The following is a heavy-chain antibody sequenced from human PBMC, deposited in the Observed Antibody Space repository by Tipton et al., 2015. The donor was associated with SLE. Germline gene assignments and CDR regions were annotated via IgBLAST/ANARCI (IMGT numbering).Heavy chain of an antibody. D-gene: IGHD2-8*02. CDR1: GGTISNYY. V-gene: IGHV4-59*08. J-gene: IGHJ5*02. CDR2: IYSSGRT. CDR3: ARQFWGDCPGDVRYFWFDL. Sequence: LRLSCTVSGGTISNYYWSWIRQPPGKGLEWIGYIYSSGRTNYNSSLRSRVTMSVDTSKDQFSLKVNSMTAADTAVYYCARQFWGDCPGDVRYFWFDLWGQGALVTVSS.